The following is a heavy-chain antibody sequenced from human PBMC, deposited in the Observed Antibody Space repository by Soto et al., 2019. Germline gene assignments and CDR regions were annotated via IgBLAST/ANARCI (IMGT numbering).Heavy chain of an antibody. V-gene: IGHV3-23*01. CDR3: AKGRNYYGSGSYYGF. Sequence: GGSLRLSCAASGFTFSSYAMSWVRQAPGKGLEWVSAISGSGGSTYYADSVKGRFTISRDSSKNTLYLQMNSLRAEDTAVYYCAKGRNYYGSGSYYGFWGQGTLVTVSS. D-gene: IGHD3-10*01. CDR1: GFTFSSYA. CDR2: ISGSGGST. J-gene: IGHJ4*02.